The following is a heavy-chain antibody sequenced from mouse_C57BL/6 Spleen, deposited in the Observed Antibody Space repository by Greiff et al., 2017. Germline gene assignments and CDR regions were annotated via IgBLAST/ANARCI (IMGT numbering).Heavy chain of an antibody. J-gene: IGHJ4*01. V-gene: IGHV1-4*01. CDR3: ARGGTAYAMDY. D-gene: IGHD1-2*01. CDR2: INPSSGYT. CDR1: GYTFTSYT. Sequence: VQLQQSGAELARPGASVKMSCKASGYTFTSYTMHWVKQRPGQGLEWIGYINPSSGYTKYNQKFKGKATLTVEKSSSTVYLELSRLTSDDSAVYYCARGGTAYAMDYWGQGTSVTVSS.